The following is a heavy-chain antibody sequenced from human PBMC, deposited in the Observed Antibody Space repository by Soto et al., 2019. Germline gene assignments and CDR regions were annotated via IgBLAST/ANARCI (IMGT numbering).Heavy chain of an antibody. Sequence: QPGGSLRLSCAASGFTFSSYWMHWVRQAPGKGLVWVSRINSDGSSTSYADSVKGRFTISRDNAKNTLYLQMNSLRAEDTAVYYCARAPGYYDSSGANWFDPWGQGTLVTVSS. CDR1: GFTFSSYW. CDR2: INSDGSST. CDR3: ARAPGYYDSSGANWFDP. V-gene: IGHV3-74*01. D-gene: IGHD3-22*01. J-gene: IGHJ5*02.